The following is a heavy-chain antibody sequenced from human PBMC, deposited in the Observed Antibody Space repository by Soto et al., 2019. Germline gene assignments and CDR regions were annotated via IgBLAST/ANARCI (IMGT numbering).Heavy chain of an antibody. CDR2: ISAYNGNT. D-gene: IGHD1-7*01. J-gene: IGHJ4*02. CDR3: ARDPVNYYLDY. CDR1: GYTFTSYG. V-gene: IGHV1-18*01. Sequence: ASVVSCKASGYTFTSYGISWVRQAPGQGLEWMGWISAYNGNTNYAQKLQGRVTMTTDTSTSTAYMELRSLRSDDTAVYYCARDPVNYYLDYWGQGTLVTVSS.